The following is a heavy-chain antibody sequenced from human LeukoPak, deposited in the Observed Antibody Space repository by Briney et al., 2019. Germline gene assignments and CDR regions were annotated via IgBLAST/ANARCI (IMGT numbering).Heavy chain of an antibody. V-gene: IGHV3-73*01. Sequence: GGSLRLSCVASGFSFSGSAMHWVRQAPGKGLEWVCRMRSKANNYATGYSTSVYGRFTISGDDSKNTRYLQMNSPKTEDTAVYYCAIVPRSGTLSYPPPPAFPPWGQGTLVTVSS. CDR2: MRSKANNYAT. J-gene: IGHJ5*02. CDR1: GFSFSGSA. CDR3: AIVPRSGTLSYPPPPAFPP. D-gene: IGHD3-16*02.